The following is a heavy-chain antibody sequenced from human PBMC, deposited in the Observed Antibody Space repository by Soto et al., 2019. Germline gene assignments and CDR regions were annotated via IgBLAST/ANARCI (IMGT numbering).Heavy chain of an antibody. CDR2: IYHGGST. J-gene: IGHJ5*02. CDR1: GYSISSGYY. V-gene: IGHV4-38-2*01. CDR3: TCEGPCVPYYCDWRPYTIGNWFDP. D-gene: IGHD4-17*01. Sequence: SETLSLTCAVSGYSISSGYYWGWLRQPPGKGLEWIGSIYHGGSTYYNPSLNSRVTLSIDMTNNHVSLILNSDTAPDTAVYYCTCEGPCVPYYCDWRPYTIGNWFDPWGQGTLVTVSA.